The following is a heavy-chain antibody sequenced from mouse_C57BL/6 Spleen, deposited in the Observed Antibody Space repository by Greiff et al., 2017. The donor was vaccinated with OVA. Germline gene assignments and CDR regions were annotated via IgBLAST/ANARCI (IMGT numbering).Heavy chain of an antibody. V-gene: IGHV1-69*01. D-gene: IGHD2-5*01. Sequence: VQLQQPGAELVMPGASVKLSCKASGYTFTSYWMHWVKQRPGQGLEWIGEIDPSDSYTNYNQKFKGKSTLTVDKSSSTAYMQLSSLTSEDSAVYYCASHSNFSFDYWGQGTTLTVSS. J-gene: IGHJ2*01. CDR2: IDPSDSYT. CDR3: ASHSNFSFDY. CDR1: GYTFTSYW.